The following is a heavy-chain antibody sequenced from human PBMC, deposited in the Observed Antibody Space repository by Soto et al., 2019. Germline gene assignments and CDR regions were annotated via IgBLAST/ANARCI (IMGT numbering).Heavy chain of an antibody. CDR3: VRDCSGGGCYSDYGMDV. CDR2: LYVSGST. J-gene: IGHJ6*02. CDR1: GDSISSFY. V-gene: IGHV4-4*07. Sequence: SETLSLTCTVSGDSISSFYLSWIRQPAGKGLEWIGRLYVSGSTDYNPSLKSRVSMSVDRSKNQFSLKLTSVTAADTAVYYCVRDCSGGGCYSDYGMDVWGQGTTVTAP. D-gene: IGHD2-15*01.